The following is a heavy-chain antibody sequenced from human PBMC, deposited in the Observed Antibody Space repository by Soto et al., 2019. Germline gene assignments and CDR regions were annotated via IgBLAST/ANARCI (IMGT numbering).Heavy chain of an antibody. Sequence: GASVKVSCKASGYTFTSYGISWVRQAPGQGLEWMGWISAYNGNTNYAQKLQGRVTMTTDTSTSTAYMELRSLRSDDTAVYYCARVYSRTCLWSYGCSLAFDYWGRGTRVTVSS. CDR1: GYTFTSYG. D-gene: IGHD5-18*01. CDR3: ARVYSRTCLWSYGCSLAFDY. CDR2: ISAYNGNT. J-gene: IGHJ4*02. V-gene: IGHV1-18*01.